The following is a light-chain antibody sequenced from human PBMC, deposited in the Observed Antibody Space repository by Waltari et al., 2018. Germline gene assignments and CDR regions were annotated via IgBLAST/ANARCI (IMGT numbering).Light chain of an antibody. CDR2: AAS. Sequence: DIQMTQSPSSLSASVGARVTITCRASQSISSFLNWYQQKPGKAPKLLIFAASSLQSGVPSRFNGSGSGTDFTLTISSLQPEDFATYFCQQSYSTLWTFGQGTKVEIK. V-gene: IGKV1-39*01. CDR1: QSISSF. J-gene: IGKJ1*01. CDR3: QQSYSTLWT.